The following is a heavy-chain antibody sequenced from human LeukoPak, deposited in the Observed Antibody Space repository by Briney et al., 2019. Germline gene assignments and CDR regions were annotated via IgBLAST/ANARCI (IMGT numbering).Heavy chain of an antibody. D-gene: IGHD2-2*02. J-gene: IGHJ4*02. CDR2: IIPIFGTA. Sequence: ASVKVSSKASGGTFSSYAISWVRQAPGQGLEWMGGIIPIFGTANYAQKFQGRVTITAGESTSTAYMELSSLRSEDTAVYYCARDVVVVPAAIAPNIDYWGQGTLVTVSS. CDR1: GGTFSSYA. V-gene: IGHV1-69*13. CDR3: ARDVVVVPAAIAPNIDY.